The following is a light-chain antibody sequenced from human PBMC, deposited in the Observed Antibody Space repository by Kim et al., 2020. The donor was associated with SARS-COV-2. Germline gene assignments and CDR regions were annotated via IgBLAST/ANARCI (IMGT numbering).Light chain of an antibody. V-gene: IGLV2-14*03. CDR3: SSYTSRGTLV. Sequence: QSALTQPASVSGSPGQSITISCNGTSSDIGAYHYVAFYQQHPGRAPKLMIYDVIKRPSGVSNRFSGSKSGNAASLTISGLQAEDEADYYCSSYTSRGTLVFGGGTQLTVL. J-gene: IGLJ3*02. CDR2: DVI. CDR1: SSDIGAYHY.